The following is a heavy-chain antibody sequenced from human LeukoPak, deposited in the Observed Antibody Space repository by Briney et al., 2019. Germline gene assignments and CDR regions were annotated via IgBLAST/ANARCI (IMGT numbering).Heavy chain of an antibody. J-gene: IGHJ4*02. CDR2: IYYSGST. V-gene: IGHV4-59*01. CDR3: ARDRGSGWYDFGY. D-gene: IGHD6-19*01. Sequence: PSETLSLTCTVSGGSISSYYWSWIRQPPGKGLEWIGYIYYSGSTNYNPSLKSRVTISVDTSNNQFSLKLSSVTAADTAVYYCARDRGSGWYDFGYWGQGTLVTVSS. CDR1: GGSISSYY.